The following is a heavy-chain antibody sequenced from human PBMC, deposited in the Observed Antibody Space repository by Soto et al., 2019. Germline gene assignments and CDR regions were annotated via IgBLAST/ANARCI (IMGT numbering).Heavy chain of an antibody. V-gene: IGHV3-33*01. CDR1: GFTFSSYG. D-gene: IGHD2-2*01. CDR2: IWYDGSNK. Sequence: HPGGSLRLSCASSGFTFSSYGMHWVRQAPGKGLEWVAVIWYDGSNKYYADSVKGRFTISRDNSKNTLYLQMNSLRAEDTAVYYCAREVPAAHWYYYGMDVWGQGTTVTVSS. J-gene: IGHJ6*02. CDR3: AREVPAAHWYYYGMDV.